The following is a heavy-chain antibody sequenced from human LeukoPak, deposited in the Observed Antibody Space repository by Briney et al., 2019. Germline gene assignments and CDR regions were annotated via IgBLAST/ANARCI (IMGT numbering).Heavy chain of an antibody. CDR3: ASPISVVTIFGVVTYGAFDI. CDR1: GGTFSSYA. J-gene: IGHJ3*02. Sequence: ASVKVSCKASGGTFSSYAISWVRQAPGQGLEWMGGIIPIFGTANYAQKFQGRVTITADESTSTAYMELSSLRSEDTAVYYCASPISVVTIFGVVTYGAFDIWGQGTMVTVSS. D-gene: IGHD3-3*01. CDR2: IIPIFGTA. V-gene: IGHV1-69*13.